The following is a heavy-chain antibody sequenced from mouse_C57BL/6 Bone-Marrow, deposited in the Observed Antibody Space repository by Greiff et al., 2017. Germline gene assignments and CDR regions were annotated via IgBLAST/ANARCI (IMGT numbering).Heavy chain of an antibody. Sequence: QVQLQQSGAELVRPGASVKLSCKASGYTFTDYYINWVKQRPGQGLEWIARIYPGRGNTYYNEKFKGKATLTAEKSSSTAYMQLSSLTSEDSAVYVCARSGYYGSSYFDYWGQGTTLTVAS. CDR3: ARSGYYGSSYFDY. V-gene: IGHV1-76*01. CDR2: IYPGRGNT. D-gene: IGHD1-1*01. CDR1: GYTFTDYY. J-gene: IGHJ2*01.